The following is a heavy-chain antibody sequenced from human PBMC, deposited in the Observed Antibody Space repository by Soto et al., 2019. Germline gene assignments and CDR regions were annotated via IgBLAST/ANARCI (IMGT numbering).Heavy chain of an antibody. J-gene: IGHJ4*02. D-gene: IGHD2-21*01. Sequence: GASVKVSCKASGYTFTSYGINWVRQAPGQGLEWMGRISTFNGNTKFAPEFQGRVTMTTDTDTTTVYMELRSLRSNDTAVYYCARERGLTVSTLLGYWGQGTLVTVSS. CDR1: GYTFTSYG. CDR2: ISTFNGNT. V-gene: IGHV1-18*01. CDR3: ARERGLTVSTLLGY.